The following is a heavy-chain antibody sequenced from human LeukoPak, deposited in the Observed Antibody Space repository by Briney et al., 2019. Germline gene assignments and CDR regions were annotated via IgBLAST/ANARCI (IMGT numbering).Heavy chain of an antibody. CDR3: ATQWERYSSPSDY. V-gene: IGHV3-23*01. CDR2: ISGSGGST. J-gene: IGHJ4*02. Sequence: AGGSLRLPCAASGFTFSSYAMSRVRQAPGKGLEWVSAISGSGGSTYYADSAKGRFTISRDNSKNTLYLQMNSLRAEDTAVYYCATQWERYSSPSDYWGQGTLVTVSS. D-gene: IGHD1-26*01. CDR1: GFTFSSYA.